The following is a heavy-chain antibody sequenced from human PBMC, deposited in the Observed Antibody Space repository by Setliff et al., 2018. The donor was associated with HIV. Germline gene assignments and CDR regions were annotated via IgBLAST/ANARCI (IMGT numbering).Heavy chain of an antibody. J-gene: IGHJ4*02. CDR1: GGSISSSTYY. CDR3: SRLYGSGHYFAFDL. D-gene: IGHD3-10*01. V-gene: IGHV4-39*01. CDR2: IYYTGNT. Sequence: SETLSLTCTVSGGSISSSTYYWGWIRQPPGKGLEWLGSIYYTGNTDSKPSLKSRVTITVDTSKIQFSLKLNSVTAADTAVYYCSRLYGSGHYFAFDLWGQGALVTVSS.